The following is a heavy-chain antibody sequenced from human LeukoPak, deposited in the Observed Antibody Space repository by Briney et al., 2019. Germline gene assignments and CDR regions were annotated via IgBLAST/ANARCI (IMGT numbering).Heavy chain of an antibody. CDR3: TTHYRPGSHYNIFDY. V-gene: IGHV3-15*01. D-gene: IGHD3-10*01. CDR1: GFTFTNAW. CDR2: IKSKADGATT. J-gene: IGHJ4*02. Sequence: GGSLRLSCAASGFTFTNAWMSWVRQAPGKGPEWVGRIKSKADGATTDYAAPVKGRFTISRDHSKNTLYLQMNSLKTEDTAVYYCTTHYRPGSHYNIFDYWGQGTLVTVSS.